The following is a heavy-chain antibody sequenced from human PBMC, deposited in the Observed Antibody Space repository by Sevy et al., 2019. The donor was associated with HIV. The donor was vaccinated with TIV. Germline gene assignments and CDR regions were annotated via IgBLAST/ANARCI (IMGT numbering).Heavy chain of an antibody. CDR3: VRVWIQLWDGYFDY. J-gene: IGHJ4*02. CDR2: ISSSGSTI. V-gene: IGHV3-11*01. D-gene: IGHD5-18*01. CDR1: GFTFSDYY. Sequence: GGSLRLSCAASGFTFSDYYMSWIRQAPGKGLEWVSYISSSGSTIHYADSVKGRFTISRDNAKNALYLQMNSLRAEDTAVYYCVRVWIQLWDGYFDYWGQGTLVTVSS.